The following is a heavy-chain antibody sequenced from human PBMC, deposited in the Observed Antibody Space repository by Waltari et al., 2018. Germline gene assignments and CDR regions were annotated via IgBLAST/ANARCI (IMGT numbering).Heavy chain of an antibody. CDR1: GFTFNNYA. V-gene: IGHV3-23*01. D-gene: IGHD7-27*01. CDR2: ISRSGVRSGPTT. J-gene: IGHJ3*02. Sequence: EVQVLESGGGLVQPGGSLRLSCAASGFTFNNYAMSWVRPAPGRGPEWVSSISRSGVRSGPTTYYADSVKGRFTISRDNSKNMLYVQMNSLRAEDTAVYYCALGWGSDPFDIWGQGTVVTVSS. CDR3: ALGWGSDPFDI.